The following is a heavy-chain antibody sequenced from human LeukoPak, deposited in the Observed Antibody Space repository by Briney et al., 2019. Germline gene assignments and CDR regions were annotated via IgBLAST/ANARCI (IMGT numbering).Heavy chain of an antibody. J-gene: IGHJ3*02. D-gene: IGHD4-23*01. CDR3: AREPDYGGNSGAFDI. V-gene: IGHV3-21*01. CDR2: ISSSSSYI. Sequence: GGSRRLSCAASGFTFSTYSMNWVRQAPGKGLEWVSSISSSSSYIYYADSVKGRFTISRDNAKNSLYLQMNSLRAEDTAVYYCAREPDYGGNSGAFDIWGQGTMVTVSS. CDR1: GFTFSTYS.